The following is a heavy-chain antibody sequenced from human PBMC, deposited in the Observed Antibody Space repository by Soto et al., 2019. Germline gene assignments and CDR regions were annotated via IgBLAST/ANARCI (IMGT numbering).Heavy chain of an antibody. CDR1: GFTFSTYG. D-gene: IGHD5-12*01. CDR3: AMGLKLPCPPRPYGMDV. V-gene: IGHV3-48*02. J-gene: IGHJ6*02. Sequence: GGSLRLSCAASGFTFSTYGMHWVRQAPGKGLQWVSYISSGSNTIYYADSVEGRFTISRDNAKNSLYLQLNRLRDEDTAVYYCAMGLKLPCPPRPYGMDVWGQGTTVTVSS. CDR2: ISSGSNTI.